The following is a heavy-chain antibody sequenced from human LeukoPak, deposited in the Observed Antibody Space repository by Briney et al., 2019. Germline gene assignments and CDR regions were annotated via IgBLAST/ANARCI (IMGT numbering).Heavy chain of an antibody. J-gene: IGHJ4*02. CDR1: GASISGWY. CDR2: VYGSGYT. CDR3: ARGGWGNFDY. D-gene: IGHD3-16*01. V-gene: IGHV4-59*01. Sequence: SETLSLTCTVSGASISGWYWSWIRQPPGKGLEWIGYVYGSGYTNYNPSLKSRVTMSIDTSKNHFSLKLTSVTAADTAVYYCARGGWGNFDYWGQGTLVTVSS.